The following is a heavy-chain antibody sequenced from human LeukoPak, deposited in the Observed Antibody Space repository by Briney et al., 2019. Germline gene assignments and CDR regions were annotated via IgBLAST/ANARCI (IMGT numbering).Heavy chain of an antibody. CDR3: ARSSAWIQLWLHFDY. V-gene: IGHV3-53*01. CDR1: GFTVSSNY. CDR2: IYSGGST. Sequence: GGSLRLSCAASGFTVSSNYMSWVRQAPGKGLGWVSVIYSGGSTYYADSVKGRFTISRDNSKNTLYLQMNSLRAEDTAVYYCARSSAWIQLWLHFDYWGQGTLVTVSS. D-gene: IGHD5-18*01. J-gene: IGHJ4*02.